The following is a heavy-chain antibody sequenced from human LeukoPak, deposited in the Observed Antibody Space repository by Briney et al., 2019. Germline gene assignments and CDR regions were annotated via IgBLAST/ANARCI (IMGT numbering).Heavy chain of an antibody. Sequence: ASVKVSCKASGYTFTGYYMHWVRQAPGQGLEWMGWINPNSGGTNYAQKFQGRVTMTRDTSISTAYMELSRLRSDDTAVYYCARDFYYSSGYYHEGWFDPWGQGTLVTVSS. V-gene: IGHV1-2*02. CDR2: INPNSGGT. CDR1: GYTFTGYY. D-gene: IGHD3-22*01. CDR3: ARDFYYSSGYYHEGWFDP. J-gene: IGHJ5*02.